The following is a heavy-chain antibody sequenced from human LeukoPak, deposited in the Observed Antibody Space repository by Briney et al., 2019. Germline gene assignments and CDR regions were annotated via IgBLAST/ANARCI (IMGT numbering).Heavy chain of an antibody. V-gene: IGHV3-23*01. CDR1: GLTFSSYA. CDR3: AKEGPAAADY. J-gene: IGHJ4*02. CDR2: ISGSGGSK. Sequence: SGGSLRLSCAASGLTFSSYAMRWVRKAPGERLEWVSAISGSGGSKYYADSVKGRFTISRDNTKNTLYLRMNSLRAEDTAVYYCAKEGPAAADYWGQGTLVTVSS. D-gene: IGHD6-13*01.